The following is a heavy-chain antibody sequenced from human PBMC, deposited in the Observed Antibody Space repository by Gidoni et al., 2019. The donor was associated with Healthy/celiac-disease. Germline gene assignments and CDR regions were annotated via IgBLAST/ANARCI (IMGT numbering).Heavy chain of an antibody. V-gene: IGHV3-15*07. D-gene: IGHD3-22*01. CDR1: GFTFSTAW. J-gene: IGHJ3*02. Sequence: EVQLVESGGGLVKPGGSLRLSCAASGFTFSTAWMNWVRQAPGKGWEWVGRIKSNTDGGTTDYAAPVKGRFTISRDESKNTLYLQMNSVKSEDTAVYYCTSHRHYYDSSGDAFDIWGQGTMVTVSS. CDR2: IKSNTDGGTT. CDR3: TSHRHYYDSSGDAFDI.